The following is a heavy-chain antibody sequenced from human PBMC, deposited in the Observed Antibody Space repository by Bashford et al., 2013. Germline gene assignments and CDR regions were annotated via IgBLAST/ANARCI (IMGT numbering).Heavy chain of an antibody. CDR1: GYSISSGHF. CDR2: ISHSGKT. CDR3: ARDLILLDDFWNGAFFDY. J-gene: IGHJ4*02. D-gene: IGHD3-3*01. V-gene: IGHV4-4*02. Sequence: SETLSLTCAVSGYSISSGHFWTWLRRSPGKGLEWIGEISHSGKTLYHPSLKRRLSISLDKAKNHFSLNLRSVTAADTAVYYCARDLILLDDFWNGAFFDYWGLGILVTVSS.